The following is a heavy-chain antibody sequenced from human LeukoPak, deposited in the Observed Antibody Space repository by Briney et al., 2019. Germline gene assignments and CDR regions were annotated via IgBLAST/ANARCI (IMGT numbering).Heavy chain of an antibody. Sequence: SETLSLTCAVYGGSFSGYYWSWIRQPPGKGLEWIGEINHSGSTNYNPSLKSRVTISVDTSKNQFSLKLSSVTAADTAVCYCARGGPPPTYYYDSSGYYHFDYWGQGTLVTVSS. CDR1: GGSFSGYY. CDR3: ARGGPPPTYYYDSSGYYHFDY. CDR2: INHSGST. D-gene: IGHD3-22*01. V-gene: IGHV4-34*01. J-gene: IGHJ4*02.